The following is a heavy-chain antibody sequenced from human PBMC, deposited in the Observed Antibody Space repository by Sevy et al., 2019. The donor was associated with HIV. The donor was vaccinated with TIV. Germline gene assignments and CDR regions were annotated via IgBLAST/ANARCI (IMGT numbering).Heavy chain of an antibody. Sequence: ASVKVSCKASGNTFTVYYMYWVRQAPGQGLEWMGWINPNSGGTNYAQKFQGRVTMTSDTSINTAYMELSRLRSDDTVVYYCARVGTIFSLLGYFDYWGQGTLVTVSS. J-gene: IGHJ4*02. D-gene: IGHD3-3*01. CDR1: GNTFTVYY. CDR2: INPNSGGT. CDR3: ARVGTIFSLLGYFDY. V-gene: IGHV1-2*02.